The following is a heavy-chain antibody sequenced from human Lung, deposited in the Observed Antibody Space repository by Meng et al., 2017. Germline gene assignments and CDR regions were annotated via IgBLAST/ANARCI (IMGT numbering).Heavy chain of an antibody. V-gene: IGHV4-61*02. J-gene: IGHJ1*01. CDR2: IYSRGST. CDR1: GGSISSDGYY. Sequence: QVPLPESGPGLVKPSQTLSLTCSVSGGSISSDGYYWTWIRQPAGKGLEWIGRIYSRGSTNYNPFLKSRVTISLDASKNQFSLELSSVTAADTAVYYCARDLSDSTGYYPFQHWGQGTLVTVSS. D-gene: IGHD3-22*01. CDR3: ARDLSDSTGYYPFQH.